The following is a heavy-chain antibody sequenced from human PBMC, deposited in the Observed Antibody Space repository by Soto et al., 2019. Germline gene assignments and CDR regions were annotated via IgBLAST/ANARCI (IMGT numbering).Heavy chain of an antibody. CDR2: INPSGGST. Sequence: QVQLVQSGAEVKKPGASVKVSCKASGYTLTSYYMHWVRQAPGQGLEWMGIINPSGGSTSYAQKFKGRITMTSDTSTSTVYMELSSLRFEDWAVCYCAGESALALDYWGQGTLVTVSS. V-gene: IGHV1-46*01. J-gene: IGHJ4*02. CDR1: GYTLTSYY. CDR3: AGESALALDY.